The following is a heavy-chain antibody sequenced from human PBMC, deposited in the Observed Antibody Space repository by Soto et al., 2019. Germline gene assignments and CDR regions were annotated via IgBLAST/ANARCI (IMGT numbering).Heavy chain of an antibody. CDR2: IIPIFGTA. CDR3: ARDNAWVTWIQASSMDV. V-gene: IGHV1-69*13. Sequence: SVKGSCKASGGTFSSYAISWVRQAPGQGLEWMGGIIPIFGTANYAQKFQGRVTITADESTSTAYMELSSLRSEDTAVYYCARDNAWVTWIQASSMDVWGQGTTVTVS. CDR1: GGTFSSYA. J-gene: IGHJ6*02. D-gene: IGHD5-18*01.